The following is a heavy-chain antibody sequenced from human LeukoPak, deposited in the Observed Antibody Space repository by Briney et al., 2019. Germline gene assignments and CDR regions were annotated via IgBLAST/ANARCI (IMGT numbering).Heavy chain of an antibody. Sequence: GGSLRLSCAASGFTFSSYWMSWVRQAPGKGLEWVANIKQDGSEKYYVDSVKGRFTISRDNAKNSLYLQMNSLRAEDTAVYYCARGHYDFWSGYADIDDFDYWGQGTLVTVSS. D-gene: IGHD3-3*01. V-gene: IGHV3-7*01. CDR3: ARGHYDFWSGYADIDDFDY. J-gene: IGHJ4*02. CDR1: GFTFSSYW. CDR2: IKQDGSEK.